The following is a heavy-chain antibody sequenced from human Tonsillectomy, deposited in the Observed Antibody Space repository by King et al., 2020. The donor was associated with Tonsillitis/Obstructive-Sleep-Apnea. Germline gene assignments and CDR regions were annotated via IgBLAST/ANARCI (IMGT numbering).Heavy chain of an antibody. D-gene: IGHD6-6*01. V-gene: IGHV4-4*02. CDR1: GGSISSSNW. J-gene: IGHJ4*02. Sequence: VQLQESGPGLAKPSGTLSLTCAVSGGSISSSNWWSWVRQPPGKGLEWIGEIYHSGSTNYNPSLKSRVTISVDKSRNHFSLKLGSVTAADTAVYYCAREGTIAARLYDYWGQGTLVTVSS. CDR2: IYHSGST. CDR3: AREGTIAARLYDY.